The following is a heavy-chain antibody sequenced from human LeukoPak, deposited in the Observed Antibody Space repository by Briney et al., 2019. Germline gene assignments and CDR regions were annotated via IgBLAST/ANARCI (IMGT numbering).Heavy chain of an antibody. CDR3: ARASYYGSGSPRYYYYGMDV. J-gene: IGHJ6*04. V-gene: IGHV1-69*06. CDR2: IIPIFGTA. Sequence: SVKVSCKASGGTFSSYAISWVRQAPGQGLEWMGGIIPIFGTANYAQKFQGRVTITADKSTSTDYMELSSLRSEDTAVYYCARASYYGSGSPRYYYYGMDVWGKGTTVTVSS. CDR1: GGTFSSYA. D-gene: IGHD3-10*01.